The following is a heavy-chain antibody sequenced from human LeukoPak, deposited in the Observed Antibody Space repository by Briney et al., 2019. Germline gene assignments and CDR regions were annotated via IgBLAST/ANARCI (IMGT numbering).Heavy chain of an antibody. V-gene: IGHV4-59*01. J-gene: IGHJ2*01. D-gene: IGHD3-10*01. CDR3: ARDFRATPWYFDL. CDR1: GGSISSYY. Sequence: SETLSPTCTVSGGSISSYYWSWIRQPPGKGLEWIGYIYYSGSTNYNPSLKSRVTISVDTSKNQFSLKLSSVTAADTAVYYCARDFRATPWYFDLWGRGTLVTVSS. CDR2: IYYSGST.